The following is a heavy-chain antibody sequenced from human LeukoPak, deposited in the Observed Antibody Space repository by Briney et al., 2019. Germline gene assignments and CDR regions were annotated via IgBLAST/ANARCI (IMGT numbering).Heavy chain of an antibody. J-gene: IGHJ5*02. D-gene: IGHD2-2*02. CDR1: GYTFTSYG. V-gene: IGHV1-18*01. CDR3: ARGVAAAITDWSDP. CDR2: ISAYNGNT. Sequence: ASVKVYCKASGYTFTSYGIRWVRQAPGQGLEWMGWISAYNGNTNYAQKLQGRVTMTTDTSTSTAYMGLRSLRSDDTAVYYCARGVAAAITDWSDPWGQGTLVTVSS.